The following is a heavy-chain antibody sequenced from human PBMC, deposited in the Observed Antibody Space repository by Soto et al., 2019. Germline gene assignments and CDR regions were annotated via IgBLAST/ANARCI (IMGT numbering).Heavy chain of an antibody. Sequence: GKGLEWVSCISVGSNYIYYADSVKGRFTISRDNAKNSVYLQMSSLRAEDTAVYYCARDFSLNYGRDVLEFLVKG. CDR3: ARDFSLNYGRDVLEF. CDR2: ISVGSNYI. D-gene: IGHD3-9*01. V-gene: IGHV3-21*06. J-gene: IGHJ6*03.